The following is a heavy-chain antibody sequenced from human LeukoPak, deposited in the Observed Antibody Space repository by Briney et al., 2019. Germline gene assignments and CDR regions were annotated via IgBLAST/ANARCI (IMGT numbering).Heavy chain of an antibody. Sequence: VGSLRLSCAASGFTFSSYGMHWVRQAPGKGLEWVAFIRYDGSNKYYADSVKGRFTISRDNSKSTLYLQMNSLRAEDTAVYYCAKEDYDILPGSALDYWGQGTLVTVSS. CDR1: GFTFSSYG. CDR3: AKEDYDILPGSALDY. CDR2: IRYDGSNK. V-gene: IGHV3-30*02. D-gene: IGHD3-9*01. J-gene: IGHJ4*02.